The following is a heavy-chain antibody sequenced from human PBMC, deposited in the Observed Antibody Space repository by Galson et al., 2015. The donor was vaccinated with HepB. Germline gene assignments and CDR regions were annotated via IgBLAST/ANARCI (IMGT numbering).Heavy chain of an antibody. J-gene: IGHJ4*02. CDR1: GFTFSNVW. Sequence: SLRISCADSGFTFSNVWISWVRQAPGKGLEWVGRIRRKTEGETTDYSAPVRGRFTISRDDSINTLFLQMNNLETGDTAVYFCTTYQLPAQWGQGTLVTVSS. D-gene: IGHD2-2*01. V-gene: IGHV3-15*01. CDR2: IRRKTEGETT. CDR3: TTYQLPAQ.